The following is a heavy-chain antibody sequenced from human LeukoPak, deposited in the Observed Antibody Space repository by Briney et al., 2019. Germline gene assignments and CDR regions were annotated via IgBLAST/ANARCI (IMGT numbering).Heavy chain of an antibody. D-gene: IGHD4-17*01. Sequence: PSETLSLTCTVSGGSISSGGYYWSWIRQHPGKGLQWIGYIYYSGSTYYNPSLKSRVTISVDTSKNQFSLKLSSVTAADTAVYYCAREILLTVTTNWFDPWGQGTLVTVSS. CDR1: GGSISSGGYY. CDR2: IYYSGST. J-gene: IGHJ5*02. CDR3: AREILLTVTTNWFDP. V-gene: IGHV4-31*03.